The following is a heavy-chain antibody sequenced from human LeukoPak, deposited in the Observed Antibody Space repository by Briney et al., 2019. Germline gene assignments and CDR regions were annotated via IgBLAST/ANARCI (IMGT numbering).Heavy chain of an antibody. V-gene: IGHV4-34*01. D-gene: IGHD4-17*01. CDR3: ARSYGDYVYYGMDV. CDR2: INHSGST. CDR1: GGSFSGYY. Sequence: SETLSLTCAVYGGSFSGYYWSWIRQPPGKGLGWIGEINHSGSTNYNPSLKSRVTISVDTSKNQFSLKLSSVTAADTAVYYCARSYGDYVYYGMDVWGKGTTVTVSS. J-gene: IGHJ6*04.